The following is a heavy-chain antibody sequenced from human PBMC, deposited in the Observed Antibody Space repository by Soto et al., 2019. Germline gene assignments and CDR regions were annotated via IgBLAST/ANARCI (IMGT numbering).Heavy chain of an antibody. V-gene: IGHV3-48*03. CDR1: GFTFSHYE. CDR2: ISTSGGTI. J-gene: IGHJ6*02. CDR3: ARDTTSITMPV. D-gene: IGHD3-10*01. Sequence: GGSLRLSCAASGFTFSHYEMNWVRQAPGKGLEWVSHISTSGGTIYYADSVKGRFTISRDNAKNSLYLQMNSLRAEDTAVYYCARDTTSITMPVWGQGTTVTVSS.